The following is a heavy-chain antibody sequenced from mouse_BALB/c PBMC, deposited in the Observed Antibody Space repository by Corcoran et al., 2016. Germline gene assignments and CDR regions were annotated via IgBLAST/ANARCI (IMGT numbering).Heavy chain of an antibody. J-gene: IGHJ2*01. V-gene: IGHV1-18*01. CDR1: GYTFTDYN. D-gene: IGHD2-1*01. CDR2: INPNNGGT. CDR3: ARKDGNYPYYFDY. Sequence: EVLLQQSGPELVKPGASVKIPCKASGYTFTDYNMDWVKQSHGKSLECIGDINPNNGGTIYNQKFKGKATLTVDKSSSTAYMELRSLTSEDTAVYYCARKDGNYPYYFDYWSQGTTPTVSS.